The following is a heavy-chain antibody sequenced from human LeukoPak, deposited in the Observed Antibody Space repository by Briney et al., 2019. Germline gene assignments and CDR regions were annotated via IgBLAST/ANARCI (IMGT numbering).Heavy chain of an antibody. CDR1: GGTFSSYA. Sequence: RASVKVSCKASGGTFSSYAISWVRQAPGQGLEWMGGIIPIFGTANYAQKFQGRVTITTDESTSTAYMELSSLRSEDTAVYYRAIRLGSLLPYYFDYWGQGTLVTVSS. CDR2: IIPIFGTA. V-gene: IGHV1-69*05. CDR3: AIRLGSLLPYYFDY. J-gene: IGHJ4*02. D-gene: IGHD3-10*01.